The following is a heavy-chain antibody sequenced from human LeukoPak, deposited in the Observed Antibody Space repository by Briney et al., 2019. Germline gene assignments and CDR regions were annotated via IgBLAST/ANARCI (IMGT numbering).Heavy chain of an antibody. V-gene: IGHV4-34*01. CDR1: GGSFSGYY. Sequence: SETLSLTCAVYGGSFSGYYWSWIRQPPGKGLEWIGEINHSGSTNYNPSLKSRVTISVDTSKNQFSLKLSSVTAADTAVYYCARGYGYFSYWGQGTLVTVSS. CDR3: ARGYGYFSY. J-gene: IGHJ4*02. D-gene: IGHD3-10*01. CDR2: INHSGST.